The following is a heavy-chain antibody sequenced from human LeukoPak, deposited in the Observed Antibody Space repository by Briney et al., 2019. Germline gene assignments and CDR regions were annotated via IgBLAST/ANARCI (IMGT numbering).Heavy chain of an antibody. CDR1: GFTFSSYA. CDR3: ARDGGDYVWGSYRPHNWFDP. D-gene: IGHD3-16*02. Sequence: PGGSLRLSCAASGFTFSSYAMSWVRQAPGKGLEWVSAISGSGGSTYYADSVKGRFTISRDNSKNTLYLQMNSLRAEDTAVYYCARDGGDYVWGSYRPHNWFDPWGQGTLVTVSS. J-gene: IGHJ5*02. V-gene: IGHV3-23*01. CDR2: ISGSGGST.